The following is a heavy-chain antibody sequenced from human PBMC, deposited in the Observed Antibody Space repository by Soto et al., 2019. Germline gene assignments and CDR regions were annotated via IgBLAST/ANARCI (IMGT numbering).Heavy chain of an antibody. CDR1: GDSISNLDYF. Sequence: LSETLSLTCSVSGDSISNLDYFWAWIRQPPGQALEYIGYIYKSATTYYNPSFESRVAISVDTSKSQFSLNVTSVTAADTAVYFCARGRYCLTGRCFPNWFDSWGQGALVTVSS. D-gene: IGHD7-27*01. CDR2: IYKSATT. J-gene: IGHJ5*01. V-gene: IGHV4-30-4*01. CDR3: ARGRYCLTGRCFPNWFDS.